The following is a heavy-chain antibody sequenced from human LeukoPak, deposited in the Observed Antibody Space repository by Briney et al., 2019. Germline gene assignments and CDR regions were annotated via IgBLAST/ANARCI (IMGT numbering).Heavy chain of an antibody. CDR1: GFTFGDYA. CDR2: IRSKAYGGTT. V-gene: IGHV3-49*04. CDR3: TTVTNNDY. J-gene: IGHJ4*02. D-gene: IGHD4-17*01. Sequence: GGSLRLSCTASGFTFGDYAMSWVRQAPGKGLEWVGFIRSKAYGGTTEYAASVKGRFTISRDDSKSIAYLQMNSLKTEDTAVYYCTTVTNNDYRGQGTLVTVSS.